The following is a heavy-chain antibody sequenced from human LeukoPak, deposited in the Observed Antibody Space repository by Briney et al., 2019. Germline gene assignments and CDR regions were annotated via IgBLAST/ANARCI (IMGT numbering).Heavy chain of an antibody. Sequence: GGSLRLSCAASGFTVSTYWMHWVRQAPGKGLVWVSRIDTDGSSTLYADSVKGRFTISRDNAKNTLYLQMNSLRAEDTAVYYCASRSGWGQGTLVTVSS. CDR2: IDTDGSST. CDR3: ASRSG. CDR1: GFTVSTYW. J-gene: IGHJ4*02. D-gene: IGHD3-10*01. V-gene: IGHV3-74*01.